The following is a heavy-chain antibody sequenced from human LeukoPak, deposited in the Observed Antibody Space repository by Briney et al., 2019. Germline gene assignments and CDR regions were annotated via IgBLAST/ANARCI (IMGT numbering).Heavy chain of an antibody. V-gene: IGHV3-69-1*01. CDR2: ISSSSSN. J-gene: IGHJ5*02. CDR3: VRIPNSANFPNWFDP. Sequence: GGSLRLSCAASGLAFSTSTMNWVRQAPGKGLEWVSSISSSSSNYYADSVRGRFTISRDNAKNSLYLQMNSLIAEDTAVYYCVRIPNSANFPNWFDPWGQGTLVTVSS. D-gene: IGHD4/OR15-4a*01. CDR1: GLAFSTST.